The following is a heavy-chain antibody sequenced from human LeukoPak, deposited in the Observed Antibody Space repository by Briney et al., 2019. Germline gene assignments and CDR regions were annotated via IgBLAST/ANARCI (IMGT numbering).Heavy chain of an antibody. CDR1: GYTFTSYG. D-gene: IGHD5-12*01. J-gene: IGHJ3*02. Sequence: ASVKVSCKASGYTFTSYGISWVRQAPGQGLEWMGWISAYNGNTNYAQKFQGRVTMTEDTSTDTAYMELSSLRSEDTAVYYCATRIRGYDYLDGAFDIWGQGTMVTVSS. V-gene: IGHV1-18*01. CDR3: ATRIRGYDYLDGAFDI. CDR2: ISAYNGNT.